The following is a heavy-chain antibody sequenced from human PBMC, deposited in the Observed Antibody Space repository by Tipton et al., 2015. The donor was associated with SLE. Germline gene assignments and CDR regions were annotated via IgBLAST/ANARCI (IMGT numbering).Heavy chain of an antibody. V-gene: IGHV1-18*01. CDR2: NSAYNGNT. CDR3: ASTIAAAGSFYYYYYIDV. J-gene: IGHJ6*03. D-gene: IGHD6-13*01. CDR1: GYTFTSYG. Sequence: QSGPEVKKPGASVKVSCKASGYTFTSYGISWVRQAPGQGLEWMGWNSAYNGNTNYAQKLQGRVTMTTDTSTSTAYMELRSLRSDDTAVYYCASTIAAAGSFYYYYYIDVWGKGTTVTVSS.